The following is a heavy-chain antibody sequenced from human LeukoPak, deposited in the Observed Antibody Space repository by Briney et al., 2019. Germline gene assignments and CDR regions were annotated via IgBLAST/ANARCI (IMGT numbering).Heavy chain of an antibody. Sequence: GGSLRLSCAASGLTFSSYAMSWVRQAPGKGLEGVSAISGSGGSTYYAASVKGRFTISRDNSKNTLYLQMNSLRAEDTAVYYCAKEIAGQTNMLDYWGQGTLVTVSS. CDR3: AKEIAGQTNMLDY. CDR2: ISGSGGST. J-gene: IGHJ4*02. D-gene: IGHD1/OR15-1a*01. CDR1: GLTFSSYA. V-gene: IGHV3-23*01.